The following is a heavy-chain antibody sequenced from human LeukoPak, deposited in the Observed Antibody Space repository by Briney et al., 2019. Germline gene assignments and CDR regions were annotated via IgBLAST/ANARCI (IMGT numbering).Heavy chain of an antibody. Sequence: GGSLRLSCAASGFTFSSYAMSWVRQAPGKGLEWVSAISGSGGSTYYADSVKGRFTISRDNFKNTLYLQMNSLRAEDTAVYYCAKDHSRAIAVAGRLFDYWGQGTLVTVSS. D-gene: IGHD6-19*01. CDR2: ISGSGGST. V-gene: IGHV3-23*01. CDR3: AKDHSRAIAVAGRLFDY. J-gene: IGHJ4*02. CDR1: GFTFSSYA.